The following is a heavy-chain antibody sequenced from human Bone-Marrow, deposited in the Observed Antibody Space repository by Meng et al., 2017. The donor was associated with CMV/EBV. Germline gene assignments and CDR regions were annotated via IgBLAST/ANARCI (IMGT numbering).Heavy chain of an antibody. V-gene: IGHV3-30*03. CDR2: ISHDGSNK. CDR1: GFTFSYYY. D-gene: IGHD3-3*01. Sequence: GESLKISCAVSGFTFSYYYTSGVRQAPGKGLEWVAVISHDGSNKYYVDSVRGRFTISRDNSRNALYLQMNSLRAEDTAVYYCSRHRDQYYDFWTGLARVGNWFDSWGQGTLVTVSS. CDR3: SRHRDQYYDFWTGLARVGNWFDS. J-gene: IGHJ5*01.